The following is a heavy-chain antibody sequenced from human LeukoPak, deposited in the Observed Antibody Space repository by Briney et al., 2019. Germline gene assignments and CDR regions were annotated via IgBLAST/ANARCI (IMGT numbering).Heavy chain of an antibody. Sequence: PSETLSLTCALSTVSVSSGNWWRWVRQPPGKGLEWIGEVHKTGKKNYNPSLKTRVTISIDASKNQLSLELTSVTAADAAVYYCARELLGAPTPGAYWGQGTRVTVSS. CDR2: VHKTGKK. CDR1: TVSVSSGNW. D-gene: IGHD7-27*01. V-gene: IGHV4-4*02. CDR3: ARELLGAPTPGAY. J-gene: IGHJ4*02.